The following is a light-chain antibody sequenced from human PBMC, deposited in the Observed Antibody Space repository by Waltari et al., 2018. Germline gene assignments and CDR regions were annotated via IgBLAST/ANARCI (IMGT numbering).Light chain of an antibody. CDR2: GAS. V-gene: IGKV3-20*01. CDR1: QSVRNNY. CDR3: QQYGSSSLT. J-gene: IGKJ4*01. Sequence: EIVLTQSPGTLSLSPGERATLSCRASQSVRNNYLAWYQQKPGQAPRLLIYGASSRAAGIPDRFSGSGSGTDFTLTISRLEPEDFAVYYCQQYGSSSLTFGGVTKVESK.